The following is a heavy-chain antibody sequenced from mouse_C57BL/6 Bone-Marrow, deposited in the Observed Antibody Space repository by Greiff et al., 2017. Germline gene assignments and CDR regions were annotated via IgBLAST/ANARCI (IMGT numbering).Heavy chain of an antibody. CDR2: IDPSDSYT. D-gene: IGHD2-2*01. CDR1: GYTFTSYW. CDR3: ARGGVMTRV. J-gene: IGHJ3*01. V-gene: IGHV1-50*01. Sequence: QVQLQQSGAELVKPGASVKLSCKASGYTFTSYWMQWVKQRPGQGLEWIGEIDPSDSYTNYNQKFKGKVTLTVDTSSRTAYMQLSSLTSEDSSVYDCARGGVMTRVWGRGTRVTVTA.